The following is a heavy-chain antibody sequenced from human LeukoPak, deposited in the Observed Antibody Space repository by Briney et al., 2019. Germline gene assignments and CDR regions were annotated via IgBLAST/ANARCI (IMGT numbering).Heavy chain of an antibody. CDR1: GGSFSGYY. V-gene: IGHV4-34*01. CDR2: INHSGST. J-gene: IGHJ5*02. CDR3: ARSPFDP. Sequence: SETLSLTYAVYGGSFSGYYWSWIRQPPGKGLEWIGEINHSGSTNYNPSLKSRVTISVDTSKNQFSLKLSSVTAADTAVYYCARSPFDPWGQGTLVTVSS.